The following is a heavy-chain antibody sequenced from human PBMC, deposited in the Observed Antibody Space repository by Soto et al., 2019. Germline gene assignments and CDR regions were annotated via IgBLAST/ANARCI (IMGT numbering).Heavy chain of an antibody. Sequence: GGSLRLSCAASGFTFSSYAMSWVRQAPGKGLEWVSAISGSGGSTYYADSVKGRFTISRDNSKNTLYLQMNSLRAEDTAVYYCAKDFHRGGDCYNIISGSYWGQGTLVTVSS. J-gene: IGHJ4*02. V-gene: IGHV3-23*01. D-gene: IGHD2-21*02. CDR2: ISGSGGST. CDR1: GFTFSSYA. CDR3: AKDFHRGGDCYNIISGSY.